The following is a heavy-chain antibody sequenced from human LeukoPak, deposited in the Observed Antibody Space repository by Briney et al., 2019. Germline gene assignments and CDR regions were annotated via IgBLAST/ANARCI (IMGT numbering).Heavy chain of an antibody. V-gene: IGHV1-69*06. D-gene: IGHD4-11*01. J-gene: IGHJ5*02. Sequence: SVKVSCKASGGTFSSYAISWVRQAPGQGLEWMGGIIPIFGTANYAQKFQDRVTITADKSTSTAYMELSSLRSEDTAVYYCARGHFSNYGYWFDPWGQGTLVTVSS. CDR3: ARGHFSNYGYWFDP. CDR1: GGTFSSYA. CDR2: IIPIFGTA.